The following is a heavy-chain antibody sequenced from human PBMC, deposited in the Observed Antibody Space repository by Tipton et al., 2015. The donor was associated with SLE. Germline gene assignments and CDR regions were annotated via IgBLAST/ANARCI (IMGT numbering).Heavy chain of an antibody. CDR3: ARYPATVTSVAPFNALDL. CDR2: IHHVGTT. V-gene: IGHV4-4*02. Sequence: TLSLTCAVSGASISTNDWWTWVRQSPGKGLEWIGEIHHVGTTNYNPSLKSRVSISLDKSKNQFSLKLSSATAADTAFYYCARYPATVTSVAPFNALDLWGQGTLVLVS. CDR1: GASISTNDW. J-gene: IGHJ3*01. D-gene: IGHD4-17*01.